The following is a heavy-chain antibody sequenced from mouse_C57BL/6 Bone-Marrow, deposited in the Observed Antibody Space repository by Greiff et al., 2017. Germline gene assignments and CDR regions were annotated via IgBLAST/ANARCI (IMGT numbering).Heavy chain of an antibody. CDR1: GYTFTSYW. Sequence: QVQLQQPGAELVRPGSSVKLSCKASGYTFTSYWMDWVKQRPGQGLEWIGNIYPSDSETHYNQKFKDKATLTVDKSSSTAYMQLSSLTSEDSAVYSCARGVYTFYAMDYWGQGTSVTVSS. CDR2: IYPSDSET. CDR3: ARGVYTFYAMDY. D-gene: IGHD2-1*01. J-gene: IGHJ4*01. V-gene: IGHV1-61*01.